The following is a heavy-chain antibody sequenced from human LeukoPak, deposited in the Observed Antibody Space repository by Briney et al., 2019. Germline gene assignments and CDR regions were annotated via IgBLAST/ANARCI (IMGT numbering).Heavy chain of an antibody. Sequence: ASVKVSCKASGYTFTGYGISWVRQAPGQGLEWMGWISAYNGNTNYAQKLQDRITMTTDTSTSTAYMELRSLRSDDTAVYYCARYYSGWYYFDYWGQGTLVTVSS. V-gene: IGHV1-18*01. J-gene: IGHJ4*02. D-gene: IGHD6-19*01. CDR3: ARYYSGWYYFDY. CDR2: ISAYNGNT. CDR1: GYTFTGYG.